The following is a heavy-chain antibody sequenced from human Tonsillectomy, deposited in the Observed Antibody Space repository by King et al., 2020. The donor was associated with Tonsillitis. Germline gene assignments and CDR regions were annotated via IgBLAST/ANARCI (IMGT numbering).Heavy chain of an antibody. CDR3: ARHQVEMATISAFDI. Sequence: VQLQESGPGLVKPSQTLSLTCTVSGGSISSGSHYWSWIRQPAGKGLEWIGRLYTSGSTNYNPPLKSRVTISVDTSKNQFSLKLSSVTAADTAVYYCARHQVEMATISAFDIWGQGTMVTVSS. CDR1: GGSISSGSHY. D-gene: IGHD5-24*01. J-gene: IGHJ3*02. CDR2: LYTSGST. V-gene: IGHV4-61*02.